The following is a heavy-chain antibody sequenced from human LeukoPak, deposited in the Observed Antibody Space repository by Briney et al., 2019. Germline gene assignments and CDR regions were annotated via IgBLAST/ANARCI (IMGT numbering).Heavy chain of an antibody. V-gene: IGHV3-23*01. CDR1: GFTFSSYA. CDR2: ISGSGGST. D-gene: IGHD3-22*01. CDR3: AKDSMRYYDSSGYYLDY. J-gene: IGHJ4*02. Sequence: GGSLRLSCAASGFTFSSYAMSWVRQAPGKGLEWVSAISGSGGSTYYADSVKGRFTISRDNSKNTLYLQVNSLRAEDTAVYYCAKDSMRYYDSSGYYLDYWGQGTLVTVSS.